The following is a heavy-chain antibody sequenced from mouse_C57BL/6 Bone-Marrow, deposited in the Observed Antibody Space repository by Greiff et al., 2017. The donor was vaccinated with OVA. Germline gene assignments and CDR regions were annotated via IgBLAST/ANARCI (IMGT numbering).Heavy chain of an antibody. CDR2: INPNNGGT. CDR1: GYTFTDYY. V-gene: IGHV1-26*01. J-gene: IGHJ4*01. CDR3: RRVYYYAMDY. Sequence: EVQLQQSGPELVKPGASVKISCKASGYTFTDYYMNWVKQSHGKSLEWIGDINPNNGGTSYNQKFKGKATLTVDKSSSTAYMELRSLTSEDSAVYYCRRVYYYAMDYWGQGTSVTVSS.